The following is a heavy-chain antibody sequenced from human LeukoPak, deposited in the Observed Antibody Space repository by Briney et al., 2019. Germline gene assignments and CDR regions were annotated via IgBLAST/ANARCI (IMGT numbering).Heavy chain of an antibody. D-gene: IGHD3-16*01. V-gene: IGHV4-39*07. CDR2: INHSGST. Sequence: SETLSLTCTVSGGSTSSGDYYWSWIRQPPGRGLEWIGEINHSGSTNYNPSLKSRVTISVDTSKNQFSLKLSSVTAADTAVYYCARGGSYFDYWGQGTLVTVSS. J-gene: IGHJ4*02. CDR1: GGSTSSGDYY. CDR3: ARGGSYFDY.